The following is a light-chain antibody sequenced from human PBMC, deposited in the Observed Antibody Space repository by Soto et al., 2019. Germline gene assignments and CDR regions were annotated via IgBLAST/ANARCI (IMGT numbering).Light chain of an antibody. V-gene: IGKV1-5*01. CDR3: QLYNSYSWT. Sequence: DIQMTQSPSTLSASLGDRFTITCRASQSISSWLAWYQQKPGKAPKLLIYDASSLESGVPSRFSGSGSGTEFTLTIISLQPDDFTTYYCQLYNSYSWTFGQVSKV. CDR2: DAS. CDR1: QSISSW. J-gene: IGKJ1*01.